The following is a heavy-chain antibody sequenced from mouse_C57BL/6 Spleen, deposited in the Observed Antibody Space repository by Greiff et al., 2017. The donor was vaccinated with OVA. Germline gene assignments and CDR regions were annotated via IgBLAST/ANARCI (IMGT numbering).Heavy chain of an antibody. CDR1: GFTFSSYA. D-gene: IGHD4-1*01. CDR2: ISSGGDYI. J-gene: IGHJ4*01. CDR3: TRVSWEDYYAMDY. Sequence: EVHLVESGEGLVKPGGSLKLSCAASGFTFSSYAMSWVRQTPEKRLEWVAYISSGGDYIYYADTVKGRFTISRDNARNTLYLQMSSLKSEDTAMYYCTRVSWEDYYAMDYWGQGTSVTVSS. V-gene: IGHV5-9-1*02.